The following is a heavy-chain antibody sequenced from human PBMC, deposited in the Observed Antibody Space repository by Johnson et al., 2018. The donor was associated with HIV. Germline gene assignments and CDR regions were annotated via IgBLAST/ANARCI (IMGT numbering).Heavy chain of an antibody. Sequence: VQLVESGGGVVQPGKSLRLSCAASRFTFSSYWMHWVRQVPGKGLVWVSGINSDGSDTRYADSVKGRFTISRDNSKNTLYLQMNSLRAEDTAVYYCARWGVVTPHAFDIWGQGTMVTVSS. D-gene: IGHD4-23*01. J-gene: IGHJ3*02. CDR3: ARWGVVTPHAFDI. CDR2: INSDGSDT. CDR1: RFTFSSYW. V-gene: IGHV3-74*02.